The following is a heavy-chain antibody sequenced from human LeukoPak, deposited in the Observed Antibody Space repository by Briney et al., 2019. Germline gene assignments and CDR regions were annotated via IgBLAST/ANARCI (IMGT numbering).Heavy chain of an antibody. V-gene: IGHV3-9*01. Sequence: PGRSLRLSCAASGFTFDDYAMHWVRQAPGKGLEWVSGISWNSGSIGYADSVKGRFTISRDNAKNSLYLQMNSLRAEDTALYYCAKDTGVGSSWYYFDYRGQGTLVTVSS. CDR1: GFTFDDYA. D-gene: IGHD6-13*01. CDR2: ISWNSGSI. CDR3: AKDTGVGSSWYYFDY. J-gene: IGHJ4*02.